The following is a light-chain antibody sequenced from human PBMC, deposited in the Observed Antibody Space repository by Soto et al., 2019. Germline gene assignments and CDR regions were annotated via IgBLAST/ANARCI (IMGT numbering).Light chain of an antibody. CDR1: SSDVGGYDY. J-gene: IGLJ2*01. CDR3: TSYTSSNTVV. V-gene: IGLV2-14*01. CDR2: EVS. Sequence: QSVLTQPASVSGSPGQSITISCTGTSSDVGGYDYVSWYQQHPGKAPKLMIYEVSYRPSGVSNRFSGSKSGNTASLTISGLQAEDEADYYCTSYTSSNTVVFGGGPKLTVL.